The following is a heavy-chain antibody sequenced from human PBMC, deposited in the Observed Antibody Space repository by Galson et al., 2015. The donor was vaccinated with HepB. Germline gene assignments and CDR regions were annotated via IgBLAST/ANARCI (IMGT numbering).Heavy chain of an antibody. CDR2: ISSSSSTI. D-gene: IGHD2-2*01. J-gene: IGHJ2*01. Sequence: SLRLSCAASGFTFSSYSMNWVRQAPGKGLEWVSYISSSSSTIYYADSVKGRFTISRDNAKNSLYLQMNSLRDEDTAVYYCAREATSSWYFDLWGRGTLVTVSS. V-gene: IGHV3-48*02. CDR1: GFTFSSYS. CDR3: AREATSSWYFDL.